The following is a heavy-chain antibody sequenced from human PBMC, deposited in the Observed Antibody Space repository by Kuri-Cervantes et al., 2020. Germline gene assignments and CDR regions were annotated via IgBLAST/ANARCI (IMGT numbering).Heavy chain of an antibody. Sequence: KVACKGSGYRFTNYWIGWVRQMPGKGLEWMGIIYPGDSETRYSPSFQGQVTISADKSTNTAYLQWSSLKASDTAMYYCARRSSGWYQDYWGQGTLVTVSS. CDR1: GYRFTNYW. D-gene: IGHD6-19*01. CDR2: IYPGDSET. V-gene: IGHV5-51*01. CDR3: ARRSSGWYQDY. J-gene: IGHJ4*02.